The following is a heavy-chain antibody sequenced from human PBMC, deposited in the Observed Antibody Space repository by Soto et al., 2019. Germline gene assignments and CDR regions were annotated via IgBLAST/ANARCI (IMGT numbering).Heavy chain of an antibody. CDR1: GFTLSSCW. J-gene: IGHJ4*02. D-gene: IGHD6-19*01. CDR2: ISSDGSTT. Sequence: LRLSCAASGFTLSSCWMHWVRQAPGKGLVWVSRISSDGSTTNYADSVKGRFTISRDNAKNTLYLQMNNLRDEDTAVYYCASLYSSAWARDYWGQGTLVTVS. V-gene: IGHV3-74*01. CDR3: ASLYSSAWARDY.